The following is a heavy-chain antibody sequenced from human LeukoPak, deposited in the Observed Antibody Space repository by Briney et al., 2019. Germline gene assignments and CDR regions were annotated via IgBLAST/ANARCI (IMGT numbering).Heavy chain of an antibody. J-gene: IGHJ4*02. CDR2: MYHSGST. D-gene: IGHD3-16*02. V-gene: IGHV4-38-2*02. CDR3: ARMIGLGEVSPYFDY. Sequence: SETLSLTCTVSGYSISSGHYWGWIRQPPGKGLEWIGSMYHSGSTYYNPPLKSRVTISEDTSKNQFSLKLRSVTAADTAVYYCARMIGLGEVSPYFDYWGQGTLVTVSS. CDR1: GYSISSGHY.